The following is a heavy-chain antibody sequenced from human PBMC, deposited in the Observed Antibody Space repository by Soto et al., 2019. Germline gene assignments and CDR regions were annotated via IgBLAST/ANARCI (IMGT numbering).Heavy chain of an antibody. CDR1: GFTFSTNA. Sequence: EVQLLESGGGLVQPGGSLRLSCAASGFTFSTNAMSWVRQAPGKGLEWVSGISTGGGRTDYADSVKGRFTISRDNSKNTLHLQMKSLRAEDTAVYYCARSREIIASAGSFDYWGQGTLVTVSS. CDR2: ISTGGGRT. J-gene: IGHJ4*02. D-gene: IGHD6-25*01. V-gene: IGHV3-23*01. CDR3: ARSREIIASAGSFDY.